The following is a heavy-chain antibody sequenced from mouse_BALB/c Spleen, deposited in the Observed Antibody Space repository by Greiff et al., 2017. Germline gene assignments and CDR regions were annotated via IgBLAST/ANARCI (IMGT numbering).Heavy chain of an antibody. V-gene: IGHV2-6-7*01. CDR3: DRDPGYGNWYFDV. CDR2: IWGDGST. J-gene: IGHJ1*01. D-gene: IGHD2-10*02. Sequence: VKVVESGPGLVAPSQSLSITCTVSGFSLTGYGVNWVRQPPGKGLEWLGMIWGDGSTDYNSALKSRLSISKDNSKSQVFIKMNSLQTDDTARYYCDRDPGYGNWYFDVWGAGTTVTVSS. CDR1: GFSLTGYG.